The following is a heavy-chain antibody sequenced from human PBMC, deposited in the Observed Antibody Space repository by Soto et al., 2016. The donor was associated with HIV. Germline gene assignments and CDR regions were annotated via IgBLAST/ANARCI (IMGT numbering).Heavy chain of an antibody. J-gene: IGHJ4*02. CDR3: ARVGPGYSYGLDY. CDR1: GYTFTRYY. Sequence: QVQLVQSGAEVTKPGASVKVSCKASGYTFTRYYMHWVRQAPGQGLEWMGWINPNNGAAQSAQKFQGRVTMTRDTSISTAYMELSRLRSDDTAVYYCARVGPGYSYGLDYWGQGTLVTVSS. V-gene: IGHV1-2*02. D-gene: IGHD5-18*01. CDR2: INPNNGAA.